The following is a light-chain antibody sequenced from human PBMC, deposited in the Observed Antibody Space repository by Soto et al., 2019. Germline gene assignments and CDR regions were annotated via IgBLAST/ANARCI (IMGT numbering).Light chain of an antibody. CDR3: QQYNNWPPIT. Sequence: EIVMTQSPATLSVSPGESATLSCRASQSVRANLAWYQQRPGQAPRLVVYGASTRATGIPARFSGSGSGTDFTLTISRLEPEDFAVYYCQQYNNWPPITFGQGTRLEIK. CDR1: QSVRAN. CDR2: GAS. J-gene: IGKJ5*01. V-gene: IGKV3-15*01.